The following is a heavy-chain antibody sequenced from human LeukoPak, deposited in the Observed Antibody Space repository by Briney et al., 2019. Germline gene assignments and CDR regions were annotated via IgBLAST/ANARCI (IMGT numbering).Heavy chain of an antibody. Sequence: PSETLSLTCTVSGGSINDYYWTWIRQAPGKGLEWIGYIYYSGSTNYNPSLKSRVTISLDPSKSHFSLKLNSVTAADTAVYYCGRDLFGEYYDFWSGYALEIFIDYWGQGTLVTVSS. CDR3: GRDLFGEYYDFWSGYALEIFIDY. V-gene: IGHV4-59*12. J-gene: IGHJ4*02. CDR2: IYYSGST. CDR1: GGSINDYY. D-gene: IGHD3-3*01.